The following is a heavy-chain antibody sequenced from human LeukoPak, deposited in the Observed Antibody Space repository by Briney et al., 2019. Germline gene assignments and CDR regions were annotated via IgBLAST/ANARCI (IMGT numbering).Heavy chain of an antibody. Sequence: SETLSLTCTVSGGSISSGDYYWSWIRQPPGKGLEWIGYIYYSGSTYYNPSLKSRVTISVDTSKDQFSPKLSSVTAADTAVYYCARDPILTGGIYYGMDVWGQGTTVTVSS. V-gene: IGHV4-30-4*01. CDR3: ARDPILTGGIYYGMDV. CDR1: GGSISSGDYY. D-gene: IGHD3-9*01. J-gene: IGHJ6*02. CDR2: IYYSGST.